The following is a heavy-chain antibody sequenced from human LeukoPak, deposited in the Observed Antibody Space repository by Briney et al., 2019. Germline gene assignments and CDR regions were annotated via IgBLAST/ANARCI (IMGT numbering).Heavy chain of an antibody. V-gene: IGHV3-23*01. D-gene: IGHD2-15*01. CDR1: GFTFSSSA. CDR2: ISNNGGYT. CDR3: AKQLGYCSDGSCYFPY. Sequence: GGSLRLSCAASGFTFSSSAMSWVRQAPGKGLEWVSAISNNGGYTYYADSVQGRFTFSRDNSKSTLCLQMNSLRAEDTAVYYCAKQLGYCSDGSCYFPYWGQGTLVTVSS. J-gene: IGHJ4*02.